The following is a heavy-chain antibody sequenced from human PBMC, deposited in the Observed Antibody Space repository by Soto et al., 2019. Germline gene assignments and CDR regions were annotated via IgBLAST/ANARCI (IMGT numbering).Heavy chain of an antibody. CDR1: GGGNLRDYR. CDR2: IIPKLGSA. J-gene: IGHJ4*02. V-gene: IGHV1-69*01. Sequence: QVQLVQSGAEVKEPGSSVKVSCKASGGGNLRDYRTTWVRRAPGQGLEWMGGIIPKLGSANYAQNFQGRVTVTAEGSTNTVFMEIRRLRSEDTGLYFLQRGGDGYKLGAVYLGQGTPVTGSS. D-gene: IGHD2-21*01. CDR3: QRGGDGYKLGAVY.